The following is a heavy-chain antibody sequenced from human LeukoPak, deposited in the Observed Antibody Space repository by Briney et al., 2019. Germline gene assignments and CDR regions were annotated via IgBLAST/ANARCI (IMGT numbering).Heavy chain of an antibody. D-gene: IGHD6-6*01. CDR2: ISGSGGST. V-gene: IGHV3-23*01. CDR1: GFTFSSYA. J-gene: IGHJ4*02. CDR3: AEVSSSRQYYFDY. Sequence: GGSLRLSCAASGFTFSSYAMSWVRQAPGKGLEWVSAISGSGGSTYYADSVKGRFTISRDNSKNTLYLQMNSLRAEDTAVYYCAEVSSSRQYYFDYWGQGTLVTVSS.